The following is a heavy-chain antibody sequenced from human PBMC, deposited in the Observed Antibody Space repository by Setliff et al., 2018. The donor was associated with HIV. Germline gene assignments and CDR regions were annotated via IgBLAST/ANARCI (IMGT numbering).Heavy chain of an antibody. CDR2: IVPILNTG. Sequence: SVKVSCKASGGTFRSHEISWVRQAPGQGLEWMGGIVPILNTGNYAPKFQGRLTITRDTSANTAYMELSNLRSEDTAIYYCLRRATAAEVFDYWGQGTLVTVSS. J-gene: IGHJ4*02. V-gene: IGHV1-69*05. CDR1: GGTFRSHE. CDR3: LRRATAAEVFDY. D-gene: IGHD6-13*01.